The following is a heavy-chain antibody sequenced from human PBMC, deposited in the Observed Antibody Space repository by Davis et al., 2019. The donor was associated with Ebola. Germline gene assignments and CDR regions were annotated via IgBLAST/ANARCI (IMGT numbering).Heavy chain of an antibody. CDR1: GGSISSDGYY. Sequence: LRLSCTVSGGSISSDGYYWSWIRQHPGKGLEWIGFFYYRGNTYYNPSLKSRIIISVDASKNQFSLKLSSVTVADTAVYYCARNYGGNPEYFLHWGQGTLVIVSS. CDR2: FYYRGNT. D-gene: IGHD4-23*01. J-gene: IGHJ1*01. V-gene: IGHV4-31*03. CDR3: ARNYGGNPEYFLH.